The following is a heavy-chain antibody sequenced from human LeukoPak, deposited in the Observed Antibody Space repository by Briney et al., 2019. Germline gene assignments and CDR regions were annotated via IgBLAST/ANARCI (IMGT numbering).Heavy chain of an antibody. CDR3: ARQKLLWFGELQDYFDY. CDR1: GGSISSSSYY. J-gene: IGHJ4*02. D-gene: IGHD3-10*01. Sequence: PSETLSLTCTVSGGSISSSSYYWGWIRQPPGKGLEWIGSIYYSGSTYYNPSLKSRVTISVDTSKNQFSLKLSSVTAADTAVYYCARQKLLWFGELQDYFDYWGQGTLVTVSS. V-gene: IGHV4-39*01. CDR2: IYYSGST.